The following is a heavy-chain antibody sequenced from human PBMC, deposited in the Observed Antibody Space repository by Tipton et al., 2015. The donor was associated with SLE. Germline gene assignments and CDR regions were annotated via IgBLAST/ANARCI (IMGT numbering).Heavy chain of an antibody. Sequence: SLRLSCAASCFTFDDYAMHWVRQAPGKGLEWVSLISWDGGSTYYADSVKGRFTISRDNSKNSLYLQMNSLRAEDTALYYCAKAPRSEYYMDVWGKGTTVTVSS. CDR1: CFTFDDYA. CDR3: AKAPRSEYYMDV. D-gene: IGHD2-15*01. V-gene: IGHV3-43D*03. CDR2: ISWDGGST. J-gene: IGHJ6*03.